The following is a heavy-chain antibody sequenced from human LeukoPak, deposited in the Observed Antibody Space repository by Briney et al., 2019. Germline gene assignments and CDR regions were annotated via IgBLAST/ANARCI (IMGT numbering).Heavy chain of an antibody. V-gene: IGHV1-2*02. CDR2: INPNSGDT. J-gene: IGHJ4*02. Sequence: ASVKVSCKAPGGTFSSYATSWVRQAPGQGLEWMGWINPNSGDTNYAEKFQGRVTMTRDTSISTAYMDLRRLRSDDTAVYYCARDYSSSSGYFDYWGQGTLVTVSS. D-gene: IGHD6-6*01. CDR1: GGTFSSYA. CDR3: ARDYSSSSGYFDY.